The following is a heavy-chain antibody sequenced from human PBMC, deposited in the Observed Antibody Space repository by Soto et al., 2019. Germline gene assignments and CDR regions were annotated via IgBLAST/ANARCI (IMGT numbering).Heavy chain of an antibody. CDR2: IYSGGNT. J-gene: IGHJ3*02. CDR1: GFTVSSNY. Sequence: EVQLVESGGGLIQPGGSLRLSCAASGFTVSSNYMSWVRQAPGKGLEWVSAIYSGGNTDYADTVKCRLTITRDNAKNTLYLRMSSLSAEDTAVYYCARNYESTALGAFDIWGKGTMVTVSS. V-gene: IGHV3-53*01. CDR3: ARNYESTALGAFDI. D-gene: IGHD3-22*01.